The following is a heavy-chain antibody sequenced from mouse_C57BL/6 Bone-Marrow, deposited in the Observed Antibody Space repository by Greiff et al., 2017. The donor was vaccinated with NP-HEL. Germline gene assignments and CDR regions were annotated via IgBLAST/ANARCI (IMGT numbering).Heavy chain of an antibody. V-gene: IGHV1-64*01. Sequence: VQLQQPGAELVKPGALVKLSCKASGYTFTSYWMHWVKQRPGQGLEWIGMIHPNSGSTNYNEKFKSKATLTVDKSSSTAYMQLSSLTSEDSAVYYCARFYYDYDEGDWGQGTLVTVSA. CDR1: GYTFTSYW. CDR3: ARFYYDYDEGD. CDR2: IHPNSGST. J-gene: IGHJ3*01. D-gene: IGHD2-4*01.